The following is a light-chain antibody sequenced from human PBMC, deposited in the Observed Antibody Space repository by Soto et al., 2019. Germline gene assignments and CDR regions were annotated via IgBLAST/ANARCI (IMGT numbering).Light chain of an antibody. CDR3: QQTYSTPLT. J-gene: IGKJ4*01. CDR1: HYISTY. Sequence: DIQMTQSPSSLSASVGGRVAISCRASHYISTYLNWYQQRPGKAPKLLIYAASSLQSGVPSRFSGSGSGTDSTLTISSLQPEDFATYYCQQTYSTPLTFGGGTKVDIK. CDR2: AAS. V-gene: IGKV1-39*01.